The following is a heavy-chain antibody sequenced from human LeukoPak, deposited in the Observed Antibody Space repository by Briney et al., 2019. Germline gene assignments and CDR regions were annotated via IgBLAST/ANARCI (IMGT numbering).Heavy chain of an antibody. J-gene: IGHJ4*02. D-gene: IGHD6-19*01. Sequence: PSETLSLTCTVSGDSISSHYWSWVRQPAGKGLEWIGRMYTSGSTNYNPALKSRVTMSVDTSKNHFSLKLSSVTAADTAVYYCARGPRYSSDWYAYFDDWGQGTLVTVSS. CDR2: MYTSGST. CDR1: GDSISSHY. V-gene: IGHV4-4*07. CDR3: ARGPRYSSDWYAYFDD.